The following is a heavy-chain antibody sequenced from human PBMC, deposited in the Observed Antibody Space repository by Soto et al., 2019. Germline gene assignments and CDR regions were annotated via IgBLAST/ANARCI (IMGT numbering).Heavy chain of an antibody. D-gene: IGHD4-4*01. CDR3: ASLRLRNSCSLDV. Sequence: GGSLRLSCAASGFTFSSYEMNWVRQAPGKGLEWVSYISSSGSTIYYAYSVKGRFNIFRDNAKNSLYLQMNSLRAEDTAFYYCASLRLRNSCSLDVWGKGTTVTVSS. V-gene: IGHV3-48*03. CDR1: GFTFSSYE. J-gene: IGHJ6*03. CDR2: ISSSGSTI.